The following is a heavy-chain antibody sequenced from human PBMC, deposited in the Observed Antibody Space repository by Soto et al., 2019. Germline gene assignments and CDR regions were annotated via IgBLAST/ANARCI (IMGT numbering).Heavy chain of an antibody. CDR1: GFTFDNYA. Sequence: EEQLLESGGGLVQPGGSLRLSCVASGFTFDNYAMSWVRQAPGKGPEWVSAISGNGGSTYYADSVKGRFTISRDNSENTLYLQMNSLRAEDTAVFYCAKNWYSSSFSYYHYYMDVWGKGTTVTVSS. CDR3: AKNWYSSSFSYYHYYMDV. J-gene: IGHJ6*03. D-gene: IGHD6-6*01. V-gene: IGHV3-23*01. CDR2: ISGNGGST.